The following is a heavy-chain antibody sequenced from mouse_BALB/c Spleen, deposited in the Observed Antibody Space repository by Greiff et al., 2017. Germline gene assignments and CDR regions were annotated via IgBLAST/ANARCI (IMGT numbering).Heavy chain of an antibody. J-gene: IGHJ3*01. Sequence: VKLMESGPGLVAPSQSLSITCTVSGFSLTSYGVHWVRQPPGKGLEWLGVIWAGGSTNYNSALMSRLSISKDNSKSQVFLKKNSLQTDDTAMYYCAREAYYDYDDAWFAYWGQGTLVTVSA. CDR3: AREAYYDYDDAWFAY. CDR2: IWAGGST. V-gene: IGHV2-9*02. D-gene: IGHD2-4*01. CDR1: GFSLTSYG.